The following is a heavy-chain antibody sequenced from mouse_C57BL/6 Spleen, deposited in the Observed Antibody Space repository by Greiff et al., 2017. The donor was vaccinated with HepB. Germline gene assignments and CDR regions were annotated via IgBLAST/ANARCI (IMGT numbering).Heavy chain of an antibody. Sequence: VQLQQSGTELVKPGASVKLSCKASGYTFTSYWMHWVKQRPGQGLEWIGNINPSNGGTNYNEKFKSKATLTVDKSSSTAYMKLSSLTSEDSAVYYCARIFFYYYGSSPYFDYWGQGTTLTVSS. J-gene: IGHJ2*01. CDR1: GYTFTSYW. CDR3: ARIFFYYYGSSPYFDY. D-gene: IGHD1-1*01. V-gene: IGHV1-53*01. CDR2: INPSNGGT.